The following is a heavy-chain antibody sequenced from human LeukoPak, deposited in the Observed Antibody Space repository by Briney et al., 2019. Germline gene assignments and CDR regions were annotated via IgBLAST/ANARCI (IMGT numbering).Heavy chain of an antibody. CDR1: GGSFSGNY. D-gene: IGHD5-18*01. V-gene: IGHV4-34*01. J-gene: IGHJ3*02. CDR3: ARERTAQAFDI. CDR2: INHSGST. Sequence: SETLSLTCAVYGGSFSGNYWSWIRQPPGKGLEWIGEINHSGSTNYNPSLKSRVTISVDTSKNQFSLKLSSVTAADTAVYYCARERTAQAFDIWGQGTMVTVSS.